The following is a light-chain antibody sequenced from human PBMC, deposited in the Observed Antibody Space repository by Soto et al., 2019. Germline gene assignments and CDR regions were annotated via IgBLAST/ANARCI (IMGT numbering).Light chain of an antibody. CDR2: AAS. V-gene: IGKV1-39*01. CDR3: QQYNSYS. CDR1: QSISSY. Sequence: DIQMTQSPSSLSASVGDRFTITCRASQSISSYLNWYQQKPGKAPKLLIYAASSLQSGVPSRFSGSGSGTDFTLTISSLQPDDFATYYCQQYNSYSFGQGTKVDIK. J-gene: IGKJ1*01.